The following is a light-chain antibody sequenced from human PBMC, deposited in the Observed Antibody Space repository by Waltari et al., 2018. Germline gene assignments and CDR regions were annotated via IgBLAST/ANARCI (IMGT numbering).Light chain of an antibody. Sequence: DIQMTQSPSSLSASVGDRVTITCRASQSISRYLSWYQHKPGKAPKLLIYAASNLQAVVPSRFTGVGSGTDFTLTISSLQPEDVATYYCQQSHTIPVTFGQGTRLDIK. V-gene: IGKV1-39*01. CDR2: AAS. CDR3: QQSHTIPVT. CDR1: QSISRY. J-gene: IGKJ5*01.